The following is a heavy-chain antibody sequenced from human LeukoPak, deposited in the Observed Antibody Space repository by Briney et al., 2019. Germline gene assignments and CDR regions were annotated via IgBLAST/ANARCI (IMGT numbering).Heavy chain of an antibody. Sequence: PSETLSLTCAVYGGSFSGYYWSWIRQPPGKGLEWIGEINHSGSTNYNPSLKSRVTISVDTSKTQFSLKLSSVTAADTAVYYCARGWVRGVTHFDYWGQGTLVTVSS. CDR2: INHSGST. V-gene: IGHV4-34*01. D-gene: IGHD3-10*01. J-gene: IGHJ4*02. CDR1: GGSFSGYY. CDR3: ARGWVRGVTHFDY.